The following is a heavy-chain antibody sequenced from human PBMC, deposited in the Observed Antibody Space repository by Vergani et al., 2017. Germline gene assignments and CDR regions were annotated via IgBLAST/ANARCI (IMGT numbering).Heavy chain of an antibody. CDR2: IYPGDSDT. CDR1: GYSFISYW. CDR3: ARRDYYYDSSGYYYPPDY. Sequence: EVQLVQSGAEVKKPGESLKISCKGSGYSFISYWIGWVRQMPGKGLEWMGIIYPGDSDTRYSPSFQGQVTISADKSISTAYLQWSSLKASDTAMYYCARRDYYYDSSGYYYPPDYWGQGTLVTVSS. D-gene: IGHD3-22*01. J-gene: IGHJ4*02. V-gene: IGHV5-51*03.